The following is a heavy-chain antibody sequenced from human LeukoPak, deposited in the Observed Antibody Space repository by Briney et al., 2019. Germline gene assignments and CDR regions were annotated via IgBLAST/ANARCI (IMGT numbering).Heavy chain of an antibody. J-gene: IGHJ4*02. CDR3: AKDVGKWESLHFFDY. D-gene: IGHD1-26*01. Sequence: GGSLRLSCAASGFTFSSYAMSWVRQAPGKGLEWVSAISGSGGSTYYTDSVKGRFTISRDNSRNTLYLQMNSLRGDDTAVYYCAKDVGKWESLHFFDYWGQGTLVTVSS. CDR1: GFTFSSYA. CDR2: ISGSGGST. V-gene: IGHV3-23*01.